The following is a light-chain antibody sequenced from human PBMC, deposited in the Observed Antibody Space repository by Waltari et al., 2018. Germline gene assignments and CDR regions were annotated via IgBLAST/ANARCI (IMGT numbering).Light chain of an antibody. J-gene: IGLJ2*01. CDR1: GLPKQY. CDR2: DDN. CDR3: YSKDTDGGSQGK. Sequence: YDLTQPPSVSVSPGQTAAITCSGDGLPKQYPFWYQQKSGQAPLLVMYDDNKRPSGIPGRFSGSSAGTVATLTITGAQVDDEADYYCYSKDTDGGSQGKIGGGTKLTVL. V-gene: IGLV3-10*01.